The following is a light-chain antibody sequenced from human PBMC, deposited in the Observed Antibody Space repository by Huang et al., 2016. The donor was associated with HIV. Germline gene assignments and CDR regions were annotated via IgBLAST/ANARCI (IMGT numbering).Light chain of an antibody. Sequence: MQSPATLSVSPREGASLFCRASQSLASALAWYQQKPGQAPRLLIYGASTRATGSPSRFSGSGSETVFTLTINSLQSEDFAVYFCQQYNKWPLTFGGGTKVEIK. J-gene: IGKJ4*01. V-gene: IGKV3-15*01. CDR2: GAS. CDR3: QQYNKWPLT. CDR1: QSLASA.